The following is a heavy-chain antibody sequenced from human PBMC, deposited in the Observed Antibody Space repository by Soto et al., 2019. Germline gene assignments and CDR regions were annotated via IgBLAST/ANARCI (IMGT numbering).Heavy chain of an antibody. Sequence: ASVKVSCKASGYIFTKYAISWVRQAPGQGLEWMGWISTYNGNSYYAEKFQGRVTMTTDTSTSTAYMELRSLRSDDTAVYYCARDAAVGLFDYWGQGTLVTVSS. CDR2: ISTYNGNS. CDR3: ARDAAVGLFDY. J-gene: IGHJ4*02. D-gene: IGHD1-26*01. V-gene: IGHV1-18*01. CDR1: GYIFTKYA.